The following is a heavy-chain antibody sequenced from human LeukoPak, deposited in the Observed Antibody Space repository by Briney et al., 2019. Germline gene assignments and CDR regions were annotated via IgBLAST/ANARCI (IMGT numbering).Heavy chain of an antibody. CDR2: IFYSGTT. D-gene: IGHD3-10*01. J-gene: IGHJ4*02. CDR3: ARDLGAVGSGSPFEVGY. CDR1: GGSISSNSYY. Sequence: SDTRSLTCTVSGGSISSNSYYWDWIRQPPAKGLDRIGSIFYSGTTYHNPSLKSRVTISVDTSKNQFSLRLTSVTAADTAVYYCARDLGAVGSGSPFEVGYWGQGSLVTVSS. V-gene: IGHV4-39*02.